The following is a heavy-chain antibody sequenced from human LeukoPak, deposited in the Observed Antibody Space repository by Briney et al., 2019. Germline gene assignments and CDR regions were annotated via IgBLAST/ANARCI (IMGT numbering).Heavy chain of an antibody. Sequence: SVKVSCKASGGTFSSYAISWVRQAPGQGLEWMGGIIPIFGTANYAQKFQGGVTITTDESTSTAYMELSSLRSEDTAVYYCARVRQQPKDYYYYYYMDVWGKGTTVTVSS. V-gene: IGHV1-69*05. CDR2: IIPIFGTA. D-gene: IGHD6-13*01. CDR1: GGTFSSYA. CDR3: ARVRQQPKDYYYYYYMDV. J-gene: IGHJ6*03.